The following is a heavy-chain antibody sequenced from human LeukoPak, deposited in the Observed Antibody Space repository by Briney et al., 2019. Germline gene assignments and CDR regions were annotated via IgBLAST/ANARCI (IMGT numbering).Heavy chain of an antibody. D-gene: IGHD1-26*01. J-gene: IGHJ4*02. CDR2: INWNGGST. CDR3: AKGPPAVYSGSYFDY. V-gene: IGHV3-20*04. Sequence: PGGSLRLSCAASGFTFDEYGMSWVRQAPGKGLEWVSGINWNGGSTGYADSVKGRFTISRDNAKNSLYLQMNSLRAEDTAVYYCAKGPPAVYSGSYFDYWGQGTLVTVSS. CDR1: GFTFDEYG.